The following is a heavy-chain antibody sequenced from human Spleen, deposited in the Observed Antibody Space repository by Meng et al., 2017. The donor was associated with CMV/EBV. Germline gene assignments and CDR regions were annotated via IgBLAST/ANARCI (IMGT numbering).Heavy chain of an antibody. Sequence: SGYTFTNYDINWVRQAPGQGLEWMGGIIPIIDMTKYAQNFQGRVTISADKSTNTAYMELRNLRSEDTAVYYCARAGGSRIITGWFDPWGQGTPVTVSS. V-gene: IGHV1-69*10. CDR3: ARAGGSRIITGWFDP. J-gene: IGHJ5*02. CDR2: IIPIIDMT. CDR1: GYTFTNYD. D-gene: IGHD3-10*01.